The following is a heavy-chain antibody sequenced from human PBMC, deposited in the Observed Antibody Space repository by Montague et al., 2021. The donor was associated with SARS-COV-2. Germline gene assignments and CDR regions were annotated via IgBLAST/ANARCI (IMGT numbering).Heavy chain of an antibody. J-gene: IGHJ3*02. CDR2: IYNSGAT. CDR1: GGSISNGDYF. CDR3: ASASCGGDCYVFDI. V-gene: IGHV4-31*03. Sequence: TLSLTCTVSGGSISNGDYFWNWIRQLPGKGLEWIGYIYNSGATYYNPSLKSRVAISVDTSKNHFSLNLNSLTAADTAICYCASASCGGDCYVFDIWGRGTMVTVSS. D-gene: IGHD2-21*02.